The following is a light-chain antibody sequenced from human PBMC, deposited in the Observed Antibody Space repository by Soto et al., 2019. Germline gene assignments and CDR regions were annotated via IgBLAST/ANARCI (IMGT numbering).Light chain of an antibody. CDR1: SSNIGSNY. V-gene: IGLV2-14*01. J-gene: IGLJ2*01. CDR3: SSYTSSSTLEGVV. Sequence: QSVLTQPPSASGTPGQRVTISCSGSSSNIGSNYVYWYQQLPGTAPKLMIYDVSNRPSGVSNRFSGSKSGNTASLTISGLQAEDEADYYCSSYTSSSTLEGVVFGGGTKLTVL. CDR2: DVS.